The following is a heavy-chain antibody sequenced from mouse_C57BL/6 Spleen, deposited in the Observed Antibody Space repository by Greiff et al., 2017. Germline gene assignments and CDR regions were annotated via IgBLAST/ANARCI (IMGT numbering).Heavy chain of an antibody. CDR2: INPSSGYT. CDR1: GYTFTSYT. CDR3: ARSDYDYDCWYFDV. Sequence: QVHVKQSGAELARPGASVKMSCKASGYTFTSYTMHWVKQRPGQGLEWIGYINPSSGYTKYNQKFKDKATLTADKSSSTAYMQLSSLTSEDSAVYYCARSDYDYDCWYFDVWGTGTTVTVSS. J-gene: IGHJ1*03. D-gene: IGHD2-4*01. V-gene: IGHV1-4*01.